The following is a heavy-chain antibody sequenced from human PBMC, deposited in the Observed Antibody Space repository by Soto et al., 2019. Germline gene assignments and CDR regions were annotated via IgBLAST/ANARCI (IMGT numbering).Heavy chain of an antibody. V-gene: IGHV5-51*01. CDR2: IYPGDSDT. CDR3: ARHHYYGSGSYYISEYYYGMDV. Sequence: GESLKISCKGSGYSFTSYWIGWVRQMPGKGLEWMGIIYPGDSDTRYSPSFQGQVTISADKSISTAYLQWSSLKASDTAMYYCARHHYYGSGSYYISEYYYGMDVWGQGTTVTVSS. CDR1: GYSFTSYW. J-gene: IGHJ6*02. D-gene: IGHD3-10*01.